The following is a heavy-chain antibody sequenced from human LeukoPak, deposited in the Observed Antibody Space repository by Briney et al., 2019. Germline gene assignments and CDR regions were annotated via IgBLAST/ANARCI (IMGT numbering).Heavy chain of an antibody. J-gene: IGHJ5*02. CDR2: IYSGGST. D-gene: IGHD1-26*01. CDR1: GFTVSSNY. V-gene: IGHV3-53*01. CDR3: ARSWELLVFDP. Sequence: GGSLRLSCAASGFTVSSNYMSWVRQAPGKGLEWVSVIYSGGSTYYADSVKGRFTISRDNSKNTLYLQMNSLRAEDTTVYYCARSWELLVFDPWGEGTLVTVSS.